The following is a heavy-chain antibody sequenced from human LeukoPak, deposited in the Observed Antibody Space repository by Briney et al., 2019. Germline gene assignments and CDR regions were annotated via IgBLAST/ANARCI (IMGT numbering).Heavy chain of an antibody. J-gene: IGHJ1*01. CDR1: GYTFTGYY. Sequence: ASVKVPCKASGYTFTGYYMHWVRQAPGQGLEWMGRINPNSGGTNYAQKFQGRVTMTRDTSISTAYMELSRLRSDDTAVYYCARAIYYDSSGYYLPYFQHWGQGTLVTVSS. CDR2: INPNSGGT. V-gene: IGHV1-2*06. D-gene: IGHD3-22*01. CDR3: ARAIYYDSSGYYLPYFQH.